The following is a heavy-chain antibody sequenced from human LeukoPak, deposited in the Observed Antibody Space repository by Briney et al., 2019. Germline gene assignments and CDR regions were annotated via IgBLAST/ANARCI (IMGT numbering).Heavy chain of an antibody. CDR1: GGSFSGYY. CDR2: INHSGST. CDR3: VREGPIRFLEQIDY. D-gene: IGHD3-3*01. J-gene: IGHJ4*02. V-gene: IGHV4-34*01. Sequence: SETLSLTCAVYGGSFSGYYWSWIRQPPGKGLEWIGEINHSGSTNYNPSLKSRVTISLDMSKNQFSLKLSSVTAADTAVYYCVREGPIRFLEQIDYWGQGTLVTVSS.